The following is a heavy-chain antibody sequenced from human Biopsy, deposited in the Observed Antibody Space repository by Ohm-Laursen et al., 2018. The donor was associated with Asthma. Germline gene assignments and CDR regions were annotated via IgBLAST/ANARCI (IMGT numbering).Heavy chain of an antibody. V-gene: IGHV3-9*01. CDR3: AKGEGKFPEDNFDY. D-gene: IGHD2-15*01. CDR2: ISWNSGSI. J-gene: IGHJ4*02. CDR1: GFTFDDYA. Sequence: SLRLSCTASGFTFDDYAMHWVRQAPGKGLEWVSGISWNSGSIGYADSVKGRFTISRDNAKNSLYLQMNSLRAEDTALYYCAKGEGKFPEDNFDYWGQGTLVTVSS.